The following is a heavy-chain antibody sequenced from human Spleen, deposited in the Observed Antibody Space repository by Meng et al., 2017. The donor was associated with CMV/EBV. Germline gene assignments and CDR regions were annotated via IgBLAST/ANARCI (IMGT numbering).Heavy chain of an antibody. CDR2: IDNSGNT. Sequence: GSISSGGYNWDWIRQHPEKGLEWIGYIDNSGNTKYNPSLKSRLTMSVDTSKNQFSLKLTSVTAADTAVYYCARGATILGVATGWFDPWGQGTLVTVSS. CDR1: GSISSGGYN. V-gene: IGHV4-31*02. J-gene: IGHJ5*02. D-gene: IGHD3-3*01. CDR3: ARGATILGVATGWFDP.